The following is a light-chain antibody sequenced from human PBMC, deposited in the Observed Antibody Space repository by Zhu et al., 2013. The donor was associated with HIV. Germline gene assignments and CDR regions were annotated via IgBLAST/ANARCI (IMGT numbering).Light chain of an antibody. J-gene: IGKJ4*01. CDR1: QRISSW. V-gene: IGKV1-5*01. Sequence: DFQMTQSPSTLSASVGDRVTITCRASQRISSWLAWYQQKPGKAPKLLIFDASTLESGVPSRFSGTGSGTDFTLTISSLQPEDSATYYCEQTNDFSLTFGGGTKVEIE. CDR3: EQTNDFSLT. CDR2: DAS.